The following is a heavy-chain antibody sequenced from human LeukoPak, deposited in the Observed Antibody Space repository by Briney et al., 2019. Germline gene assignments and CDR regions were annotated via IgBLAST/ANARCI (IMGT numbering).Heavy chain of an antibody. V-gene: IGHV4-39*01. J-gene: IGHJ4*02. CDR3: ARQTGSGLFILP. D-gene: IGHD3-10*01. CDR1: GDSISNSNLY. CDR2: IYYSGNT. Sequence: SETLSLTCIVSGDSISNSNLYWGWIRQPPGKGLEWIGSIYYSGNTYYNASLKSRVSISVDTSKNQFSLRLTSVTAADTAVYNCARQTGSGLFILPGGQGKLVTVSP.